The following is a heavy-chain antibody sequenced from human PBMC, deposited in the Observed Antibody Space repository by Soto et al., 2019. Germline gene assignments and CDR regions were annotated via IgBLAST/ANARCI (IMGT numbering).Heavy chain of an antibody. J-gene: IGHJ4*02. CDR2: VSGSGGST. CDR1: GFTFSRYA. V-gene: IGHV3-23*01. CDR3: AKGGGTYDYWSGYSRLDY. Sequence: GGSLRLSCTASGFTFSRYAMSWVRQAPGKGLEWVSIVSGSGGSTYYANSVKGRFTISRDNSRNTLYLQMNSLRAEDTAVYYCAKGGGTYDYWSGYSRLDYWGQGILVTVSS. D-gene: IGHD3-3*01.